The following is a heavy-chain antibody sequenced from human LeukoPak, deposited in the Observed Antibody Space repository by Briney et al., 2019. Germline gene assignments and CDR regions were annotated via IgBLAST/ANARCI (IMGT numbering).Heavy chain of an antibody. CDR2: ISSSSSYI. D-gene: IGHD3-9*01. V-gene: IGHV3-21*01. Sequence: GGSLRLSCAASGFSFSSYGMHWVRQAPGKGLEWVSSISSSSSYIYYADSVKGRFTISRDNAKNSLYLQMNSLRAEDTAVYYCARDKGADILTDNYYYYGMDVWGQGTTVTVSS. CDR1: GFSFSSYG. CDR3: ARDKGADILTDNYYYYGMDV. J-gene: IGHJ6*02.